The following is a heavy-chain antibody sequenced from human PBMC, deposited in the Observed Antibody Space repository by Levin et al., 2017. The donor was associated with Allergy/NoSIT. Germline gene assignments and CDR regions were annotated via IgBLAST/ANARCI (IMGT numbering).Heavy chain of an antibody. CDR1: GFVFTTYA. V-gene: IGHV3-30*14. CDR3: ASHFNTIRGFAYYGMDV. D-gene: IGHD3-10*01. CDR2: ISFDDSIK. J-gene: IGHJ6*02. Sequence: HAGGSLRLSCAASGFVFTTYAFHWVRRAPGKGLEWVAVISFDDSIKYYADSVKGRFTISRDNSKNTVDLQMNSLRAEDTAIYYCASHFNTIRGFAYYGMDVWDQGTPVTVSS.